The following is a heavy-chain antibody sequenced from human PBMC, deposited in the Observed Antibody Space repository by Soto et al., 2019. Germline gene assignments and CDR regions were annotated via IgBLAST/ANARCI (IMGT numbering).Heavy chain of an antibody. J-gene: IGHJ4*02. D-gene: IGHD5-18*01. CDR1: GGSISSSNW. Sequence: QVQLQESGPGLVKPSGTLSLTCAVSGGSISSSNWWSWVRQPPGKGLEWIGEIYHSGSTNYNPSLKSRVTLSVDKSKNQFSLKLSSVTAADTAVYYCAREGGTAMVRGYFDYWGQGTLVTVSS. V-gene: IGHV4-4*02. CDR3: AREGGTAMVRGYFDY. CDR2: IYHSGST.